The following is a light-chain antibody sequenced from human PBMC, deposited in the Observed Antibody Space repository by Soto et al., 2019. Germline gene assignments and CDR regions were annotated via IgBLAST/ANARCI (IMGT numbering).Light chain of an antibody. CDR1: QSVSSN. CDR2: DAS. Sequence: VMTQSPATLSVSPGERATLSCRASQSVSSNLAWYQQKPGQAPRLFIYDASHRAAGIPARFSGSGFGTDFTLTISSLEPEDAAVYYCQQRSNWPPITFGQGTRLEIK. V-gene: IGKV3-11*01. J-gene: IGKJ5*01. CDR3: QQRSNWPPIT.